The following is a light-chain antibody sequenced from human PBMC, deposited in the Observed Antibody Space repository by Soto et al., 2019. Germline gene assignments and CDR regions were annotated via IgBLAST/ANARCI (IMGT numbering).Light chain of an antibody. J-gene: IGKJ5*01. V-gene: IGKV3-11*01. CDR3: QQRYNWPVT. Sequence: EIVMTQSPATPSFSPGETGTPSCRASQSVSSNLAWYQQKPGQAPRLLIYGASNRATGIPARFSGSGSGTDFTLTISSLEPEDFSVYYCQQRYNWPVTFGQGTRLEIK. CDR2: GAS. CDR1: QSVSSN.